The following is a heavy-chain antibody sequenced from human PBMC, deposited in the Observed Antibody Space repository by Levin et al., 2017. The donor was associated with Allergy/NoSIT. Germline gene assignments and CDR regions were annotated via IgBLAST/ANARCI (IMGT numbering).Heavy chain of an antibody. D-gene: IGHD5-24*01. Sequence: PGGSLRLSCAGSGFTFSAYGMHWVRQAPGKGLEWVVIISYDGTYRYYADSVTGRFTISRDNSKNTLYLQMNRLRAEDTAVYYCARQYGYNLTPWGQGTLVTVSS. J-gene: IGHJ5*02. V-gene: IGHV3-33*05. CDR1: GFTFSAYG. CDR2: ISYDGTYR. CDR3: ARQYGYNLTP.